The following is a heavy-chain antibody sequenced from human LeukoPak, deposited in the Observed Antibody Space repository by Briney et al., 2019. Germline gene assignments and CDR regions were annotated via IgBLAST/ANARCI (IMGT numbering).Heavy chain of an antibody. CDR2: ISSSSSTI. D-gene: IGHD3-10*01. CDR1: GFTFSSYS. Sequence: PGGSLRLSCAASGFTFSSYSMNWVRQAPGKGLEWVSYISSSSSTIYYADSVKGRFTISRDNSKNTLYLQMNSLRAEDTAVYYCAKAYYGSGSYRIQHWGQGTLVTVSS. J-gene: IGHJ1*01. CDR3: AKAYYGSGSYRIQH. V-gene: IGHV3-48*01.